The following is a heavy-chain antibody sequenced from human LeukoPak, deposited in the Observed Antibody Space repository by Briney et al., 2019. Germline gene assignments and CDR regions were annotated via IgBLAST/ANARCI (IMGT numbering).Heavy chain of an antibody. J-gene: IGHJ1*01. CDR2: IRYDGSNK. CDR3: SREYFDWL. D-gene: IGHD3-9*01. V-gene: IGHV3-30*02. CDR1: GFTFSSYG. Sequence: GGSLRLSCAASGFTFSSYGMHWVRQAPGKGLEWVAFIRYDGSNKYYADSVKGRFTISRDDSKSIAYLQMNSLKTEDTAVYYCSREYFDWLWGQGTLVTVSS.